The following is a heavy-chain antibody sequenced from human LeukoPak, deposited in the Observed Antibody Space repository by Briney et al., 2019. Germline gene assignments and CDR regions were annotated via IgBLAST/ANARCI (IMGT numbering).Heavy chain of an antibody. CDR1: GFTFSSYW. V-gene: IGHV4-34*01. D-gene: IGHD3-3*01. CDR3: ARVYYDFWSGYSHWYFGL. J-gene: IGHJ2*01. CDR2: INHSGST. Sequence: GSLRLSCAASGFTFSSYWMSWVRQPPGKGLEWIGEINHSGSTNYNPSLKSRVTISVDTSKNQFSLKLSSVTAAGTAVYYCARVYYDFWSGYSHWYFGLWGRGTLVTVSS.